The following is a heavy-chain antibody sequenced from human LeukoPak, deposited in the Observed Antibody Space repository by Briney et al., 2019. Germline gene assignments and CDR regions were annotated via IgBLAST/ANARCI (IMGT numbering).Heavy chain of an antibody. CDR1: GGSISSSSYY. Sequence: SSETLSLTCTVSGGSISSSSYYWGWIRQPPGKGLEWIGSIYYSGSTYYSPSLKSRVTISVDTSKNQFSLKLSSVTAADTAVYYCARVSYSSGWYATFDYWGQGTLVTVSS. CDR3: ARVSYSSGWYATFDY. CDR2: IYYSGST. V-gene: IGHV4-39*07. J-gene: IGHJ4*02. D-gene: IGHD6-19*01.